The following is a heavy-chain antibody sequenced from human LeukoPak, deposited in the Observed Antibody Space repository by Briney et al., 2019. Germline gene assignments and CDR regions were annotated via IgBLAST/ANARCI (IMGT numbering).Heavy chain of an antibody. CDR1: GGSLSSYY. Sequence: SETLSLTCTVSGGSLSSYYWSWIRQPPGKGLEWIGYIYYSGSTNYNPSLKSRVTISVDTSKNQFSLKLSSVTAADTAVYYCARTTMVRGTYYMDVWGKGTTVTISS. V-gene: IGHV4-59*01. D-gene: IGHD3-10*01. J-gene: IGHJ6*03. CDR2: IYYSGST. CDR3: ARTTMVRGTYYMDV.